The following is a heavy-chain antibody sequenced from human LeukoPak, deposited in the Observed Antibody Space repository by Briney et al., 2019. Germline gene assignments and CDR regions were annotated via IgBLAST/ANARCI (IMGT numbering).Heavy chain of an antibody. V-gene: IGHV4-61*02. D-gene: IGHD2/OR15-2a*01. CDR3: ARGGTLFTFSDS. Sequence: PSETLSLTCTESGGSISSDDYYWNWIRQPAGRGLEWIGRIYTTGNTMYNPSLESRVSMSIDTSKNQVSLKVKSVTAADTAVYYCARGGTLFTFSDSWGQGTLVTVSS. CDR1: GGSISSDDYY. J-gene: IGHJ4*02. CDR2: IYTTGNT.